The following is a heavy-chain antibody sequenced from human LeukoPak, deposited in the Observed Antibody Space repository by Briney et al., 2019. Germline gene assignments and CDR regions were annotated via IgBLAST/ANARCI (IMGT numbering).Heavy chain of an antibody. CDR3: ARESRARFGEFNYFDY. CDR2: IYYSGST. J-gene: IGHJ4*02. V-gene: IGHV4-59*01. Sequence: SETLSLTCAVYGGSFSGYYWSWIRQPPGKGLEWIGYIYYSGSTNYNPSLKSRVTISVDTSKNQFSLKLSSVTAADTAVFYCARESRARFGEFNYFDYWGQGTLVTVSS. D-gene: IGHD3-10*01. CDR1: GGSFSGYY.